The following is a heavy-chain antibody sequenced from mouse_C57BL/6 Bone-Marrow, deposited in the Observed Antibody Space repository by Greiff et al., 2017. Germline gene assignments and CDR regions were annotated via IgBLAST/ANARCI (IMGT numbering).Heavy chain of an antibody. Sequence: DVQLVESGGGLVQPGESLKLSCESNEYEFPSHDMSWVRKTPEKRLELVAAINSDGGSTYYPDTMERRFIIARDNTKKTLYLQMSSLRSEDTALYYCARQCYYYGSSYVDWYFDVWGTGTTVTVSS. V-gene: IGHV5-2*01. J-gene: IGHJ1*03. CDR3: ARQCYYYGSSYVDWYFDV. CDR1: EYEFPSHD. CDR2: INSDGGST. D-gene: IGHD1-1*01.